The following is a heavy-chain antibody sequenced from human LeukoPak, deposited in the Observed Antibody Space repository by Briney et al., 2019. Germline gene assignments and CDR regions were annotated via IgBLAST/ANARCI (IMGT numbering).Heavy chain of an antibody. D-gene: IGHD5-18*01. CDR3: ARDLSGIAGYTYGRGIDY. J-gene: IGHJ4*02. CDR1: GFTFSSHR. V-gene: IGHV3-7*01. CDR2: IKKDGSEK. Sequence: GGSLRLSCAASGFTFSSHRMSWVRQAPGKGLEWVANIKKDGSEKYYVDSVKGRFTISRDNAKTSLYLQMNSLRAEDTAVYYCARDLSGIAGYTYGRGIDYWGQGTLVTVSS.